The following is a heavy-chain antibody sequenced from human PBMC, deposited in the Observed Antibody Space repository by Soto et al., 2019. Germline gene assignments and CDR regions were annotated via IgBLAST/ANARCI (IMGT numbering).Heavy chain of an antibody. CDR2: IYYSGST. Sequence: LSETLSLTCTVSGGSISSGGYYWSWIRQHPGKGLEWIGYIYYSGSTYYNPSLKSRVTISVDTSKNQFSLKLSSVTAADTAVYYCASRTRNYGSGSLPVHRWFDPWGQGTLVNVSS. V-gene: IGHV4-31*03. D-gene: IGHD3-10*01. CDR3: ASRTRNYGSGSLPVHRWFDP. CDR1: GGSISSGGYY. J-gene: IGHJ5*02.